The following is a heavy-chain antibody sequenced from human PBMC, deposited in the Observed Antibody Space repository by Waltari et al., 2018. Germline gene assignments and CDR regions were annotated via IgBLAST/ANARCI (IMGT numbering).Heavy chain of an antibody. CDR1: GFTFNSYA. D-gene: IGHD3-16*01. CDR2: LSDSGERT. J-gene: IGHJ4*02. V-gene: IGHV3-23*01. Sequence: EVQLLESGGGLVQPGQSLIFSCAASGFTFNSYAMSWVRHAPGKGLEWVSALSDSGERTYYADSVKGRFTISRDNSMNTLYLQMNNLRVEDTAVYYCARALWGGFDYWGQGTLLTVSS. CDR3: ARALWGGFDY.